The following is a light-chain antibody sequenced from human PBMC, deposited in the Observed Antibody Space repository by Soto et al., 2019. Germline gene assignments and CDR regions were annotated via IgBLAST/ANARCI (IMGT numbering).Light chain of an antibody. CDR2: DAS. CDR1: QSVSSY. CDR3: QQRSNWPPIT. Sequence: EIVWTQSQSTLSLSPGERSTLSCISSQSVSSYLAWYQQKPGQAPRLLIYDASNRATGIPARFSGSGSGTDFTLTISSLEPEDFAVYYCQQRSNWPPITFGQGTRLEIK. J-gene: IGKJ5*01. V-gene: IGKV3-11*01.